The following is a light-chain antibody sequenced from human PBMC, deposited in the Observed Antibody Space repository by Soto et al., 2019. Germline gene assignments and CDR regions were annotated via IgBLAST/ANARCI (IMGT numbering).Light chain of an antibody. Sequence: EIVLTQSPATLSLSPGERATLSCRASQSVSSDLAWYQQQPGQAPRLLIYDASNRATGIPARFSGSGSGTAFTLTISSLEPEYFEVYCCQQRSNWPPGLTFGGGTKVEIK. CDR3: QQRSNWPPGLT. J-gene: IGKJ4*01. CDR2: DAS. V-gene: IGKV3-11*01. CDR1: QSVSSD.